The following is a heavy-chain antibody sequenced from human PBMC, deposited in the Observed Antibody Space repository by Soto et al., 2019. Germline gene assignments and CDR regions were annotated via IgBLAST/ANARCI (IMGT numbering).Heavy chain of an antibody. CDR1: GFTLRSYG. V-gene: IGHV3-30*18. J-gene: IGHJ6*02. CDR3: AKDTWHHSSDSFGSGYFYYGMDV. CDR2: ISYDGSNK. Sequence: VGSLRLSCAASGFTLRSYGIHWVRQAPGKGPEWVAVISYDGSNKYYSESVKGRFTISRDNSKNTLSLQMNSLRAEDSAIYYCAKDTWHHSSDSFGSGYFYYGMDVWGQGTTVTVSS. D-gene: IGHD3-10*01.